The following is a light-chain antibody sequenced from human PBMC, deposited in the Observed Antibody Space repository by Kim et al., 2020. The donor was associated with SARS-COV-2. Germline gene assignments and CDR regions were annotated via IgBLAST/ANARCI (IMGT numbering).Light chain of an antibody. CDR3: HQYHVWPRS. CDR2: AAS. J-gene: IGKJ4*01. Sequence: EVVMTQSPGTLSASPGDTVRVSCRASQSVTANLAWYQQMPGQAPRRLIYAASVRAAGVPARFSGSGSETEFTLTISSLESEDFAVYYCHQYHVWPRSFGGGTKVDIK. V-gene: IGKV3-15*01. CDR1: QSVTAN.